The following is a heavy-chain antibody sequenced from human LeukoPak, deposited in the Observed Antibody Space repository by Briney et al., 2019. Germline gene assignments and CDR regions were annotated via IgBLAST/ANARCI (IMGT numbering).Heavy chain of an antibody. J-gene: IGHJ4*02. D-gene: IGHD4-17*01. V-gene: IGHV3-48*03. Sequence: GGSLRLSCAASGFTFSSYEMNWIRQAPGKGLEWVSYISSSGSTIYYADSVKGRFTISRDNAKNSLYLQMNSLRAEDTAVYYCARDDYGDWYLDYWGQGTLVTVSS. CDR1: GFTFSSYE. CDR3: ARDDYGDWYLDY. CDR2: ISSSGSTI.